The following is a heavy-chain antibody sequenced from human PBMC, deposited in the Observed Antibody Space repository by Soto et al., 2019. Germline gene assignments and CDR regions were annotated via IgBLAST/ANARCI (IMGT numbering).Heavy chain of an antibody. D-gene: IGHD6-6*01. CDR1: GCSISSSSYY. J-gene: IGHJ6*01. CDR2: IYYSVST. Sequence: SETLSLTCTVSGCSISSSSYYWCWIRHPPGNGLEWIGSIYYSVSTYYNPSLKSRVTISVDTSKNQFSLKLSSVTAADTAVYYCARPGGSSIAARPYYGIDGWRQGHTVT. CDR3: ARPGGSSIAARPYYGIDG. V-gene: IGHV4-39*01.